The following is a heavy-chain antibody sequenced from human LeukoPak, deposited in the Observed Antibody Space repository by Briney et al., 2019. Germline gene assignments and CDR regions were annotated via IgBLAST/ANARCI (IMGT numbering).Heavy chain of an antibody. Sequence: GASVKVSCKASGYTFSEYYIHWVRQAPGQGLEWMGWINPNSGDTNYAQKLQGRVTMTTDTSTSTAYMELRSLRSDDTAVYYCARDWTGYYPIWGQGTLVTVSS. CDR1: GYTFSEYY. V-gene: IGHV1-2*02. D-gene: IGHD3/OR15-3a*01. CDR2: INPNSGDT. CDR3: ARDWTGYYPI. J-gene: IGHJ4*02.